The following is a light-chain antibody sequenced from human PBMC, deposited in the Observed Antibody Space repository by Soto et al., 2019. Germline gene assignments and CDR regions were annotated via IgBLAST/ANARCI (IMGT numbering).Light chain of an antibody. CDR3: SSYTGGSTRVV. J-gene: IGLJ2*01. V-gene: IGLV2-14*01. Sequence: QSALTQPASVSGSPGQSITISCTETSSDVGGYNYVSWYQQHPGKAPKLMIYEVSNRPSGVSNRFSGSKSGNTASLTISGLQAEDEADYYCSSYTGGSTRVVFGGGTKVTVL. CDR2: EVS. CDR1: SSDVGGYNY.